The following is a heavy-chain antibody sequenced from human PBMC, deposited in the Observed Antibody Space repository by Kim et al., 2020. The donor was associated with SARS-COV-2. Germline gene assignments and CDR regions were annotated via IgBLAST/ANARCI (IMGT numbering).Heavy chain of an antibody. V-gene: IGHV4-34*01. J-gene: IGHJ6*02. CDR3: ARGPYSSSQYYYYGMDV. Sequence: LKRRVNISGDTAKNQFSLKLSAVTAADTAVYYCARGPYSSSQYYYYGMDVWGQGTTVTVSS. D-gene: IGHD6-13*01.